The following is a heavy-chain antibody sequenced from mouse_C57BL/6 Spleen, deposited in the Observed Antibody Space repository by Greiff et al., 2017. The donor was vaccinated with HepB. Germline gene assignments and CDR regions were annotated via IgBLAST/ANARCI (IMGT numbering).Heavy chain of an antibody. Sequence: VQLQQPGAELVRPGTSVKVSCKASGYAFTNYLIEWVKQRPGQGLEWIGVINPGSGGTNYNEKFKGKATLTADKASSTAYMQLSSLTSGDSAVYFCARRGGGYWGQGTTLTVSS. J-gene: IGHJ2*01. CDR3: ARRGGGY. CDR2: INPGSGGT. D-gene: IGHD1-1*02. CDR1: GYAFTNYL. V-gene: IGHV1-54*01.